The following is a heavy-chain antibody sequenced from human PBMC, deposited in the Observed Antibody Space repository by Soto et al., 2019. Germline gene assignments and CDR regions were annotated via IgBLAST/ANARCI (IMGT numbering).Heavy chain of an antibody. CDR2: ISSSGSTI. CDR1: GFTFISYE. Sequence: GGSLRLSCAASGFTFISYEMNWVRQAPGKGLEWVSYISSSGSTIYYADSVKGRFTISRDNAKNSLYLQMNSLRAEDTAVYYCARGSPYGKFDYWGQGTLVTVSS. J-gene: IGHJ4*02. V-gene: IGHV3-48*03. D-gene: IGHD4-17*01. CDR3: ARGSPYGKFDY.